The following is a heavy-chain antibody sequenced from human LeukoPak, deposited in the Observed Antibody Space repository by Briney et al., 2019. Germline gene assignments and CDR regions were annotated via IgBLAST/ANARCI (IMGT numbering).Heavy chain of an antibody. CDR2: INHSGST. CDR1: GGSFSGYY. D-gene: IGHD2-21*02. V-gene: IGHV4-34*01. CDR3: ARGYCRDDICQVFPY. Sequence: SETLSLTCAVYGGSFSGYYCTWIRQPPGKGLEWIGEINHSGSTNYNPSLKSRVTMSVDTSKNQFSLRLSSVTAADTGVYYCARGYCRDDICQVFPYWGQGTLVTVSS. J-gene: IGHJ4*02.